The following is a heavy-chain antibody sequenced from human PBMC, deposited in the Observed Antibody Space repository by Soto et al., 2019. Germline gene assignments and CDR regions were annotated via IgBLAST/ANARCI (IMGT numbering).Heavy chain of an antibody. CDR3: VRATLSWGHYYFRGLHV. V-gene: IGHV1-69*13. Sequence: SVKVSCKASGGIFSNYAISWVRQAPGQGLEWMGGIIPFFGTSNYAQKSQGRVTITADESTNTAYMELSSLRGDDTGVYFCVRATLSWGHYYFRGLHVRGQGTTVTVSS. CDR1: GGIFSNYA. CDR2: IIPFFGTS. D-gene: IGHD3-22*01. J-gene: IGHJ6*02.